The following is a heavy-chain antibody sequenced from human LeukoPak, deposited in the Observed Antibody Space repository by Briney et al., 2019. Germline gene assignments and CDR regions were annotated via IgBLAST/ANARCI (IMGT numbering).Heavy chain of an antibody. V-gene: IGHV3-7*01. CDR2: TNQDGSVE. D-gene: IGHD3-10*01. CDR3: ARDYYGSHDY. J-gene: IGHJ4*02. CDR1: GFTFSHYY. Sequence: GGSLRLSCVASGFTFSHYYMSWVRQAPGQGLEWVAHTNQDGSVEFHVDSVKGRFTVSRDNAKNSLYLQMNSLRADDTAVYYCARDYYGSHDYWGQGALVTVSS.